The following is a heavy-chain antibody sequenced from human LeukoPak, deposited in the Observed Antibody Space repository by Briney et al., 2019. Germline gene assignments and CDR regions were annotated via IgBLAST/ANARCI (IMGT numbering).Heavy chain of an antibody. CDR1: GGSISSSTYY. CDR3: ARQHRYCSGGTCYSYSWFDP. Sequence: KPPETLSLTCTVSGGSISSSTYYWGWLRQPPGKGLEWIGTIHYGGSTYYNPSLKSRVTISVDTSMNQFSLKLTSVTAADAAVYHCARQHRYCSGGTCYSYSWFDPWGQGTLVTVSS. V-gene: IGHV4-39*01. CDR2: IHYGGST. D-gene: IGHD2-15*01. J-gene: IGHJ5*02.